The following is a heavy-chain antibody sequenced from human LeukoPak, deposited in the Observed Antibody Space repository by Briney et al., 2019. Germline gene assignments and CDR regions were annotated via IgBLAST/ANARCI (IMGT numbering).Heavy chain of an antibody. Sequence: GGSLRLSCTVSGFTVSSNSMSWVRQAPGKGLEWVSFIYSDNTHYSDSVKGRFTISRDNAKNSQYLQMKSLRDEDTAVYYCVASGGYILQHWGQGTLVTVSS. J-gene: IGHJ4*02. V-gene: IGHV3-53*01. D-gene: IGHD2-15*01. CDR3: VASGGYILQH. CDR2: IYSDNT. CDR1: GFTVSSNS.